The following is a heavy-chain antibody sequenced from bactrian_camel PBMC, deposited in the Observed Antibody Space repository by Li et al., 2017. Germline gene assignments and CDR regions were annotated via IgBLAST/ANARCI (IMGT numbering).Heavy chain of an antibody. CDR1: GYTNSNYY. J-gene: IGHJ6*01. V-gene: IGHV3S1*01. Sequence: HVQLVESGGDSVQAGGSLRLSCTVSGYTNSNYYMAWFRQAPGKEREGVAGICGDGTTTYADSVKGRFTISRDNAKNTLYLQLNNLKTEDTAMYYCAKDSTDCYSGSWCYGGDFDYWGQGTQVTVS. D-gene: IGHD3*01. CDR3: AKDSTDCYSGSWCYGGDFDY. CDR2: ICGDGTT.